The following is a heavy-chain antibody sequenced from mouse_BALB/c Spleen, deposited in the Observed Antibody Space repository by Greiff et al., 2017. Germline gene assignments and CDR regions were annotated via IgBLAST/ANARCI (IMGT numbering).Heavy chain of an antibody. CDR2: IDPANGNT. CDR3: ARSFYYGSSGGFAY. Sequence: EVQLQQSGAELVKPGASVKLSCTASGFNIKDTYMHWVKQRPEQGLEWIGRIDPANGNTKYDPKFQGKATITADTSSNTAYLQLSSLTSEDTAVYYCARSFYYGSSGGFAYWGQGTLVTVSA. CDR1: GFNIKDTY. D-gene: IGHD1-1*01. V-gene: IGHV14-3*02. J-gene: IGHJ3*01.